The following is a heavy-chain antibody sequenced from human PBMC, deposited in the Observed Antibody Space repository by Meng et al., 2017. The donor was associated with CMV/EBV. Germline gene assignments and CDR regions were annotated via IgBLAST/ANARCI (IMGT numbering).Heavy chain of an antibody. CDR2: IYYSGST. CDR3: ARDLGSRITIFGVVTAGNWFDP. V-gene: IGHV4-39*07. J-gene: IGHJ5*02. CDR1: GGSISSSRYY. Sequence: SETLSLTCTVSGGSISSSRYYWGWIRQPPGKGLEWIGSIYYSGSTYDNPSLRSRVTISGDTSKNQFSLKQSSVTAADTAVYYCARDLGSRITIFGVVTAGNWFDPWGQGTLVTVSS. D-gene: IGHD3-3*01.